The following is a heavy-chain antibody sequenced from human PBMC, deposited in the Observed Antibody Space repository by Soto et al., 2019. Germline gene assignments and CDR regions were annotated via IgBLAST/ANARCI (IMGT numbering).Heavy chain of an antibody. V-gene: IGHV4-59*01. CDR2: FCYSGST. CDR1: GGSISSYY. J-gene: IGHJ4*02. Sequence: PSETLSLTCTVSGGSISSYYWSWIRQPPGKGLEWIGYFCYSGSTNINPSLKSRVTISIDTSKNQLSLKLSSVTAADTAVYYCARAPFYDILTPDYWGPGTLVTVSS. D-gene: IGHD3-9*01. CDR3: ARAPFYDILTPDY.